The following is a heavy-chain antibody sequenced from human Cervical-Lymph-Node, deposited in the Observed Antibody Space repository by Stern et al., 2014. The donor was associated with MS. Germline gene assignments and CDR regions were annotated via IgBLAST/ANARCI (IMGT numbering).Heavy chain of an antibody. J-gene: IGHJ6*02. CDR2: RNPDNGDT. V-gene: IGHV1-8*01. Sequence: QLVQSGAEVKKPGASVKVSCKASGYTFTNFDINWVRQTPGHGLEYVGWRNPDNGDTGYAQKFQDRVTMTRNIALSTAYLEVKSLTYEDAGVYFCANGSRWDAMDVWGQGTAVTVSS. CDR3: ANGSRWDAMDV. D-gene: IGHD6-13*01. CDR1: GYTFTNFD.